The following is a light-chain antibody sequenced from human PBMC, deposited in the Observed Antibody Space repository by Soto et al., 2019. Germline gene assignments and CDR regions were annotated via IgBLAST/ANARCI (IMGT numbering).Light chain of an antibody. V-gene: IGKV3-20*01. J-gene: IGKJ1*01. CDR2: GAS. CDR1: QSVSSSY. CDR3: QQYGSSPRT. Sequence: EIVLTQSRGSLSCSPGERSTLSCRASQSVSSSYLAWYQQKPGQAPRLLIYGASSRATGIPDRFSGSGSGTDFTLTISRLEPEDFAVYYCQQYGSSPRTFGQGTKVDIK.